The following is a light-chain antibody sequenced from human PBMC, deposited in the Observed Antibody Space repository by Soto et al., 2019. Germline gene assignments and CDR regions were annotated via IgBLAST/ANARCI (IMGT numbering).Light chain of an antibody. V-gene: IGKV3-11*01. Sequence: EIVLTQSPATLSLSPGERATLSCRASQSVSSYLAWYQQKPGQAPRLLIYDASNRATGIPARVSGSGSGTDFSLTIGSLAPEDFAAYDGHQCSNWPWTFGQGTKVEIK. CDR2: DAS. CDR1: QSVSSY. J-gene: IGKJ1*01. CDR3: HQCSNWPWT.